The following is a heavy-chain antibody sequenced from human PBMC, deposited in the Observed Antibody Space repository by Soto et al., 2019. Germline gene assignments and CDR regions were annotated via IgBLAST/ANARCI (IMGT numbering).Heavy chain of an antibody. J-gene: IGHJ4*02. Sequence: QVQLVQSGAELKKPGSSVKVSCKASGDTFSFYTINWVRQAPGLGLEWMGRVNPILSMSNYAQKFQGRVTMTADKSTSTAYMELRSLRSEDTAFYYCATSYGSGSRAFDYWGQGDLVTVSS. CDR2: VNPILSMS. CDR1: GDTFSFYT. D-gene: IGHD3-10*01. CDR3: ATSYGSGSRAFDY. V-gene: IGHV1-69*02.